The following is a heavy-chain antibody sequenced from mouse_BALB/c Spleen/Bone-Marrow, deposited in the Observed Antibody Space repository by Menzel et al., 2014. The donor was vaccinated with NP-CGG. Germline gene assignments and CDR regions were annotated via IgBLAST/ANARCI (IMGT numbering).Heavy chain of an antibody. CDR3: ARLGYYGWFAY. D-gene: IGHD2-3*01. CDR1: GFDFSRYW. J-gene: IGHJ3*01. CDR2: INPESNTI. V-gene: IGHV4-1*02. Sequence: EVQLQESGGGLVQPGGSLKLSCAASGFDFSRYWMSWVRQAPGKGLQWIGEINPESNTINYTPSLKDKFIISRHNAKNTLYLQMSKVRSEDTALYCCARLGYYGWFAYWGQGTLVTVSA.